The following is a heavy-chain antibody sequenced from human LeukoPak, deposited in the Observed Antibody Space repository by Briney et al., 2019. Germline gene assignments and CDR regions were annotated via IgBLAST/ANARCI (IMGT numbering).Heavy chain of an antibody. J-gene: IGHJ5*02. D-gene: IGHD6-13*01. CDR3: ARGRSNGLWQQLGGRWFDP. V-gene: IGHV4-34*01. CDR1: GGSFSGYY. Sequence: SETLSLTCAVYGGSFSGYYWSWIRRPPGKGLEWIGEINHSGSTNYNPSLKSRVTISVDTSKNQFSLKLSSVTAADTAVYYCARGRSNGLWQQLGGRWFDPWGQGTLVTVSS. CDR2: INHSGST.